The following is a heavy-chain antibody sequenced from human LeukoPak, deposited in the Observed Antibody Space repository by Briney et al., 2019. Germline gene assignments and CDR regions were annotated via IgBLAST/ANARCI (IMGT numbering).Heavy chain of an antibody. D-gene: IGHD3-3*01. J-gene: IGHJ4*02. CDR2: IIPIFATT. CDR3: ARAPTRSYDFVW. V-gene: IGHV1-69*01. CDR1: GGTFSSYA. Sequence: SVKVSCKASGGTFSSYAISWVRQAPGQGLEWMGGIIPIFATTNYAQKFQGRVTISADESTSTAYMELSSLRSEDTAIYYCARAPTRSYDFVWWGQGALVTVSS.